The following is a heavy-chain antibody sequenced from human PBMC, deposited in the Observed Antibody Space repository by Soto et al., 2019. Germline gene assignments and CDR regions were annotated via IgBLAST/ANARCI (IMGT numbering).Heavy chain of an antibody. J-gene: IGHJ4*02. CDR2: IIPIFGTA. V-gene: IGHV1-69*13. Sequence: PGASVTVSCKASGGTFSSYAISWVRQAPGQGLEWMGGIIPIFGTANYAQKFQGRVTITADESTSTAYMELSSLRSEDTAVYYCARGPLITMVRGVTLSVWGQGTLVTVSS. CDR3: ARGPLITMVRGVTLSV. D-gene: IGHD3-10*01. CDR1: GGTFSSYA.